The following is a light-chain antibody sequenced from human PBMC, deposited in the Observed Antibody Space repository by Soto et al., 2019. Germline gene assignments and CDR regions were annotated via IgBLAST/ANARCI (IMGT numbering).Light chain of an antibody. CDR1: QSISSY. J-gene: IGKJ3*01. V-gene: IGKV1-39*01. Sequence: DIQMTQSPSSLSASVGDRVTITCRASQSISSYLNWYQQKPGKAPKLLIYAASSLQSGVPSRFSGSGSGTDFTLTISSLQPEDFATYYCQQSYSTPLEITFGPGTKVGIK. CDR2: AAS. CDR3: QQSYSTPLEIT.